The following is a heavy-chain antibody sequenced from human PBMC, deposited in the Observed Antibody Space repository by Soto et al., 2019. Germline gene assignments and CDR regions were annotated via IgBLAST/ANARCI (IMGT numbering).Heavy chain of an antibody. CDR1: GYTFTSYY. Sequence: ASVKVSCKASGYTFTSYYMHWVRQAPGQGLEWMGIINPSGGSTSYAQKFQGRVTMTRDTSTSTVYMELSSLRSEDTAVYYCARALGFSGSSKYYFDYWGQGTLVTVS. J-gene: IGHJ4*02. V-gene: IGHV1-46*01. CDR2: INPSGGST. D-gene: IGHD5-12*01. CDR3: ARALGFSGSSKYYFDY.